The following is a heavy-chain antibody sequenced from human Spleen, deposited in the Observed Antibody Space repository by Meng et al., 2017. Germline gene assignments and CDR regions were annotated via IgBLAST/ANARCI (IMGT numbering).Heavy chain of an antibody. V-gene: IGHV4-30-4*08. Sequence: QPQLQESGPGLVKPSEALSLTCSVSGGSISTSGYYWGWIRQPPGKGLEWIGYIHFSGSTYYNPSLNSRITISVDMSRNQFSLRLTSVTSADMAVYYCARAVGQLVTRFDFWGQGTLVTVSS. CDR3: ARAVGQLVTRFDF. J-gene: IGHJ4*02. D-gene: IGHD6-6*01. CDR1: GGSISTSGYY. CDR2: IHFSGST.